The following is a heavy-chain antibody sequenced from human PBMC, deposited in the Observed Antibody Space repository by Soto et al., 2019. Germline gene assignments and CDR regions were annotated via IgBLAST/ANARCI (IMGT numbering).Heavy chain of an antibody. CDR3: AREVSPYCGGDCYFHI. CDR2: IYADGTT. V-gene: IGHV3-53*01. CDR1: TFTVSNKY. D-gene: IGHD2-21*02. J-gene: IGHJ6*04. Sequence: PGGSLRLSCAASTFTVSNKYMSWVRQAPGKGLEYVSVIYADGTTYYADSVKGRFTISRDNSKNTLYLQMNSLRAEDTAVYYCAREVSPYCGGDCYFHIWGKGTTVTVSS.